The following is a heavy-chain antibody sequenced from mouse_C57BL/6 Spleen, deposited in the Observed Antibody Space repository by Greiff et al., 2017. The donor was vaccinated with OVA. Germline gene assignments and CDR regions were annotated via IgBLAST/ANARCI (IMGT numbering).Heavy chain of an antibody. CDR3: ARYGSSYAMDY. CDR2: ISYSGST. V-gene: IGHV3-8*01. Sequence: EVKLMESGPGLAKPSQSLSLTCSVTGYSITSDYWNWIRQFPGNKLEYMGYISYSGSTYYNPSLKSRISITRDTSKNQYYLQLNSVTTEDTAKYYCARYGSSYAMDYWGQGTSVTVSS. D-gene: IGHD1-3*01. J-gene: IGHJ4*01. CDR1: GYSITSDY.